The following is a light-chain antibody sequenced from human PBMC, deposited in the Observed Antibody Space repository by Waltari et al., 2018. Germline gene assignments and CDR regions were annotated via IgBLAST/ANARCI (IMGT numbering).Light chain of an antibody. CDR3: QKYGTLPAT. CDR2: DTS. V-gene: IGKV3-20*01. CDR1: QSVSRY. J-gene: IGKJ1*01. Sequence: EVVLTQSPGTLSLSPGERATLSCRASQSVSRYLAWYQQKPGQAPRFLIYDTSTRATGIPDRFSGSGSGTDFSLTISRLDPEDFAVYYCQKYGTLPATFGQGTKVEVK.